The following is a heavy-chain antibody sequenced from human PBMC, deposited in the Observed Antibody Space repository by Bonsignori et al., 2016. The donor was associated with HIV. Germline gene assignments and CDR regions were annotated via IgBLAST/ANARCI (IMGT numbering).Heavy chain of an antibody. D-gene: IGHD6-19*01. V-gene: IGHV3-49*04. CDR1: GFTFGDYA. CDR2: IRSKAYGGTT. J-gene: IGHJ1*01. Sequence: GESLKISCTASGFTFGDYAMSWVRQAPGKGLEWVGFIRSKAYGGTTEYAASVKGRFTISRDDSKSIAYLQMNSLKTEDTAVYYCTRSPGIAVAGTFSQHWGQGTLVTVSS. CDR3: TRSPGIAVAGTFSQH.